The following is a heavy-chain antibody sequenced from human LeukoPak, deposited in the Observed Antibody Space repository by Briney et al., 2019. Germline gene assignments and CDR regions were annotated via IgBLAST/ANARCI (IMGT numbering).Heavy chain of an antibody. CDR2: ISYDGSNK. Sequence: GGSLRLSCGASGFTFSSYAMHWVRQAPGKGLERVAVISYDGSNKYYADSVKGRFTISRDNSKNTLYLQMNSLRAEDTTVYYCARSGYSSATDYWGQGTLVTVSS. CDR1: GFTFSSYA. D-gene: IGHD6-19*01. V-gene: IGHV3-30*04. CDR3: ARSGYSSATDY. J-gene: IGHJ4*02.